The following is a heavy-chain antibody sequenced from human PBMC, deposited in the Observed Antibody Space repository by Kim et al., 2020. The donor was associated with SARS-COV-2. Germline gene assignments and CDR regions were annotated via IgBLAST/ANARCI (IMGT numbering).Heavy chain of an antibody. CDR1: GGSISSGGYY. D-gene: IGHD1-26*01. J-gene: IGHJ4*02. CDR2: IYYSGST. CDR3: ARVRAREFDH. Sequence: SETLSLTCTVSGGSISSGGYYWSWIRQHPGKGLEWIGYIYYSGSTYYNPSLKSRVTISVDTSKNQFSLKLSSVTTADTAVYYCARVRAREFDHWGQGTLVTVSS. V-gene: IGHV4-31*03.